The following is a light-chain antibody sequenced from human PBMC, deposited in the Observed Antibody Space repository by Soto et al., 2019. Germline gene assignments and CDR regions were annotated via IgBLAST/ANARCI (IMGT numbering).Light chain of an antibody. V-gene: IGKV1-6*01. CDR2: AAS. CDR3: LQDYNYPRT. J-gene: IGKJ1*01. CDR1: EDITTD. Sequence: AIQMTQSPSSLSASVGDRVTITCRASEDITTDLAWYQQNAGQAPKFLIYAASTLQGGVPSRFSGSGSGTDFTLTISSLQPEDFATYYCLQDYNYPRTFGRGTKVEV.